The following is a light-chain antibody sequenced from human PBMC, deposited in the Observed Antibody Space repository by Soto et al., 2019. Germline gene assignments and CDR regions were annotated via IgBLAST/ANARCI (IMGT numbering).Light chain of an antibody. CDR3: QLYGSSPELT. Sequence: EIVLTQSPCTLSLSPGDRAALSCRTTQILNGGSLSWYQVKPGPAPRLLMYDSSIRAAGVPNRFSGSGSGTDLTLTISRLETEDFAVYYCQLYGSSPELTFGGGTKVEIK. V-gene: IGKV3-20*01. CDR2: DSS. J-gene: IGKJ4*01. CDR1: QILNGGS.